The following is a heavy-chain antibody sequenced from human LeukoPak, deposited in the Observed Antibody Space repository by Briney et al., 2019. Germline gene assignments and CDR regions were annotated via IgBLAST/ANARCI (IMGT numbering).Heavy chain of an antibody. J-gene: IGHJ3*02. Sequence: PSETLSLTCTVSGGSISSYYWSWIRQPPGKGLERIGYIYYSGSTNYNPSLKSRVTISVDTSKNQFSLKLSSVTAADTAVYYCARDGSENAYYYDSSGYFDAFDIWGQGTMVTVSS. CDR3: ARDGSENAYYYDSSGYFDAFDI. CDR1: GGSISSYY. V-gene: IGHV4-59*01. D-gene: IGHD3-22*01. CDR2: IYYSGST.